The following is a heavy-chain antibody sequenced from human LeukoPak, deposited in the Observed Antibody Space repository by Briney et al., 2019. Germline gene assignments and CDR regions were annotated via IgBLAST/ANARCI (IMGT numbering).Heavy chain of an antibody. D-gene: IGHD6-19*01. CDR2: IYYSGST. CDR1: GGSISSYY. CDR3: ARRVAVAGDLFDL. V-gene: IGHV4-59*01. J-gene: IGHJ2*01. Sequence: SETLSLTCTASGGSISSYYWSWIRQPPGKGLEWIGYIYYSGSTNYNPSLKSRVTISVDTSKNQFSLKLSSVTAADTAVYYCARRVAVAGDLFDLWGRGTLVTVSS.